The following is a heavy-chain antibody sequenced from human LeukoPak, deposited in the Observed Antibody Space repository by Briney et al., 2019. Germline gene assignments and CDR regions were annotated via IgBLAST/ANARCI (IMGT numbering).Heavy chain of an antibody. J-gene: IGHJ6*04. CDR3: ARASGYSTLLDV. D-gene: IGHD5-18*01. Sequence: SETLSLTCTVSGGSITSYYWSWIRQPAGKGLEWIGRFYISGSTNYNPSLKSRVTMSVDTSKSQFSLKLSSVTAADTAVYYCARASGYSTLLDVWGKGAPGTVSS. CDR2: FYISGST. V-gene: IGHV4-4*07. CDR1: GGSITSYY.